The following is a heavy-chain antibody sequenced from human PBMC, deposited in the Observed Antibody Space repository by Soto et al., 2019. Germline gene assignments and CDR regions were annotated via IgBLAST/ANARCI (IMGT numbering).Heavy chain of an antibody. D-gene: IGHD2-2*01. CDR3: ARGGCSSTSCFGNKLYYGMDV. CDR2: IIPIFGTA. Sequence: QVQLVQSGAEVKKPGSSVKVSCKASGGTFSSYAISWVRQAPGQGLEWMGGIIPIFGTANYAQKFQGRVTITADESTSTAYMELSSLRSEDTAVYYCARGGCSSTSCFGNKLYYGMDVWGQGTTVTVSS. V-gene: IGHV1-69*01. CDR1: GGTFSSYA. J-gene: IGHJ6*02.